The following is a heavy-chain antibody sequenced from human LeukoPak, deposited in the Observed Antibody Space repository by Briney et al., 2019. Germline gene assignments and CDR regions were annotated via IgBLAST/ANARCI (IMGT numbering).Heavy chain of an antibody. J-gene: IGHJ3*02. CDR1: GGSFSGYY. Sequence: SETLSLTCAVYGGSFSGYYWSWIRQPPAKGLEWIGEINHSGSTNYNPSLKSRVTISVDTSKNQFSLKLSSVTAADTAVYYCARGWYCSSTSCYKRSDAFDIWGQGTMVTVSS. V-gene: IGHV4-34*01. CDR3: ARGWYCSSTSCYKRSDAFDI. CDR2: INHSGST. D-gene: IGHD2-2*02.